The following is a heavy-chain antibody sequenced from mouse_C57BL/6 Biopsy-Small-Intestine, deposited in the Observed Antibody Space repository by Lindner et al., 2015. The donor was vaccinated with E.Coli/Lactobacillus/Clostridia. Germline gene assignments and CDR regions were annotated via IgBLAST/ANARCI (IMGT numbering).Heavy chain of an antibody. Sequence: VQLQESEAELARPGASVKMSCKASGYTFTSYTMHWVKQRPGQGLEWIGYINTSSAYTEYNQRFKDKATLTADKSSSTAYMQLSSLTSEDSAVYYCARDWYFDVWGTGTTVTVSS. CDR1: GYTFTSYT. V-gene: IGHV1-4*01. CDR2: INTSSAYT. CDR3: ARDWYFDV. J-gene: IGHJ1*03.